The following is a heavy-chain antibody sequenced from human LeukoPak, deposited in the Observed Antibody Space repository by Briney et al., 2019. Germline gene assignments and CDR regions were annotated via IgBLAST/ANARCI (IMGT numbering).Heavy chain of an antibody. CDR2: ISAYNGYT. J-gene: IGHJ4*02. CDR1: DYTFTNYG. Sequence: ASVKVSCKASDYTFTNYGISWVRQAPGQGLEWMGWISAYNGYTNYAQKFQGRVTMTTDTSTSTAYMDLRSLRSDDTAAYYCARDKTIANPGMVANRGNVDNWGPGTLVSVSS. V-gene: IGHV1-18*01. D-gene: IGHD2-15*01. CDR3: ARDKTIANPGMVANRGNVDN.